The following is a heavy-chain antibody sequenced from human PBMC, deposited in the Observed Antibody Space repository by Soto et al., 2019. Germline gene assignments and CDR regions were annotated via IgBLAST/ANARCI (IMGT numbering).Heavy chain of an antibody. CDR2: IYYSGST. J-gene: IGHJ6*02. CDR1: GGSISSYY. CDR3: ARGYYDSSGYLYYYYYYGMDV. D-gene: IGHD3-22*01. V-gene: IGHV4-59*01. Sequence: LSLTCTVSGGSISSYYWSWIRQPPGKGLEWIGYIYYSGSTNYNPSLKSRVTISVDTSKNQFSLKLSSVTAADTAVYYCARGYYDSSGYLYYYYYYGMDVWGQGTTVTVSS.